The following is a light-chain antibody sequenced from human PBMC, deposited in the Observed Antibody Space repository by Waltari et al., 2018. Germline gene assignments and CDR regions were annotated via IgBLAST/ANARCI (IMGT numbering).Light chain of an antibody. CDR1: QGIGGN. Sequence: CRASQGIGGNLAWYQQRPGQAPKLLIYTASTLPSGVPSRFSGSGSGPDFTLTISSLQPEDFGTYFCQQLNSYPLTFGGGTKVEIK. CDR3: QQLNSYPLT. CDR2: TAS. J-gene: IGKJ4*01. V-gene: IGKV1-9*01.